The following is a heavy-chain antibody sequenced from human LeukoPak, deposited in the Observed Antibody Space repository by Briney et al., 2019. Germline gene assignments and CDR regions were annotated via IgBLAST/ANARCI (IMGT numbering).Heavy chain of an antibody. CDR1: GFTFSSYA. D-gene: IGHD3-3*01. J-gene: IGHJ4*02. CDR3: AKGYDFLDY. CDR2: ISGSGGNT. Sequence: GGSLRLSCAASGFTFSSYAMSWVRQASGKGLEWVSDISGSGGNTYYADSVKGRFTISRDNSKNTLSLQMNSLRAEDTAVYYCAKGYDFLDYWGQGILVTVSS. V-gene: IGHV3-23*01.